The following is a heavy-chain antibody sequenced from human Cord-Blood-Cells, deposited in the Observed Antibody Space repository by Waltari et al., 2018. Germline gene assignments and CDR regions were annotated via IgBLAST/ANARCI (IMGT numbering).Heavy chain of an antibody. D-gene: IGHD3-10*01. CDR2: IYYSGST. CDR1: GGSISSSSYY. CDR3: ARYGSGSYSSDY. Sequence: QLQLQESGPGLVKPSETLSLTCTVSGGSISSSSYYWGWIRQPPGKGLGWIGGIYYSGSTYYNPSLKSRVTISVDTSKNQFSLKLSSVTAADTAVYYCARYGSGSYSSDYWGQGTLVTVSS. V-gene: IGHV4-39*01. J-gene: IGHJ4*02.